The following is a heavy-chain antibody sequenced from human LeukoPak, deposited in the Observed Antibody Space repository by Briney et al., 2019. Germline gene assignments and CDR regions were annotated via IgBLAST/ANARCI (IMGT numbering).Heavy chain of an antibody. CDR2: IIPIFGTA. CDR1: GYTFTSYD. CDR3: ASVYSDYYDSSGYYIPGY. V-gene: IGHV1-69*13. Sequence: SVKVSCKASGYTFTSYDINWVRQATGQGLEWMGGIIPIFGTANYAQRFQGRVTITADESTSTAYMELSSLRSEDTAVYYCASVYSDYYDSSGYYIPGYWGQGTLVTVSS. D-gene: IGHD3-22*01. J-gene: IGHJ4*02.